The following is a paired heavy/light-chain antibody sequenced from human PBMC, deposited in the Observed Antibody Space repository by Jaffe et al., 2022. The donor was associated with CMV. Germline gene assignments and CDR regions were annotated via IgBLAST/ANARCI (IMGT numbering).Light chain of an antibody. Sequence: SYELTQPPSVSVSPGQTASITCSGDKLGDKYACWYQQKPGQSPVLVIYQDSKRPSGIPERFSGSNSGNTATLTISGTQAMDEADYYCQAWDSSTADVVFGGGTKLTVL. J-gene: IGLJ2*01. CDR3: QAWDSSTADVV. CDR2: QDS. V-gene: IGLV3-1*01. CDR1: KLGDKY.
Heavy chain of an antibody. Sequence: EVQLVESGGGLVKPGGSLRLSCAASGFTFSNAWMSWVRQAPGKGLEWVGRIKSKTDGGTTDYAAPVKGRFTISRDDSKNTLYLQMNSLKTEDTAVYYCTTGVDTAMVRVADYYGMDVWGQGTTVTVSS. CDR1: GFTFSNAW. CDR3: TTGVDTAMVRVADYYGMDV. J-gene: IGHJ6*02. CDR2: IKSKTDGGTT. D-gene: IGHD5-18*01. V-gene: IGHV3-15*01.